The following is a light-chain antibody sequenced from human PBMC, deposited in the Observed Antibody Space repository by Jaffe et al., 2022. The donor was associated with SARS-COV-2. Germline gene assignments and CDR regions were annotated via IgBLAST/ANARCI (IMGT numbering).Light chain of an antibody. CDR1: QSFRRNS. V-gene: IGKV3-20*01. CDR3: QYYDNSAPLT. CDR2: GAS. Sequence: EVVLTQSPDTLSLSPGERVALSCKANQSFRRNSLAWYQQKPGQAPWLLIYGASTRATGVPDRFSGSMSGADFTLTISRLEPDDFAVYYCQYYDNSAPLTFGGGTKVDIK. J-gene: IGKJ4*01.